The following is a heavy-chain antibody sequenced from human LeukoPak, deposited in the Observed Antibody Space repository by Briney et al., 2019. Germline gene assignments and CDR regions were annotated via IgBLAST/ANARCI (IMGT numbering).Heavy chain of an antibody. CDR1: GFTFSDYY. CDR2: ISGSSSYT. D-gene: IGHD3-22*01. CDR3: ARHGLYDSSDYWTFQH. Sequence: KPGRSLRLSCAASGFTFSDYYMSWIRQAPGKGLEWDTYISGSSSYTNYADSVKGRFTISRDNAKNSLYLQMNSLRAEDTAVYYCARHGLYDSSDYWTFQHWGQGTLVTVSS. V-gene: IGHV3-11*06. J-gene: IGHJ1*01.